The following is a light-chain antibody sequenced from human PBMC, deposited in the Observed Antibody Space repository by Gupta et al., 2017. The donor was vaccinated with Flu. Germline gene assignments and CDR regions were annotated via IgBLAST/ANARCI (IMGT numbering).Light chain of an antibody. CDR1: QSLLHSNGYNY. CDR2: WGS. Sequence: DIVMTQSPLSLPVTPGEPASISCRSSQSLLHSNGYNYLDSYLEKPVQSPQLLISWGSKRASGVPARFSCSGPGTDFTLKISRREAEHIGVYYCRQDLPAITFGHGTKVDIK. V-gene: IGKV2-28*01. CDR3: RQDLPAIT. J-gene: IGKJ3*01.